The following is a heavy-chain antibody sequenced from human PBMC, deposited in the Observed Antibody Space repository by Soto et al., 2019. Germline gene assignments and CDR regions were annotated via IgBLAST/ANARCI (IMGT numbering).Heavy chain of an antibody. CDR2: ISRDGTNT. Sequence: EVQLVQSGGVVVQPGGSLRLSCAASGFTFDDYNMHWVRQAPGKGLEWVSLISRDGTNTNYAESVKGRFTISRDNSKNYLYLQMNSLRTEDTALYYCVKETYYYDVSSYYPLGSWGQGTLVTVSS. V-gene: IGHV3-43*01. CDR1: GFTFDDYN. J-gene: IGHJ5*02. CDR3: VKETYYYDVSSYYPLGS. D-gene: IGHD3-22*01.